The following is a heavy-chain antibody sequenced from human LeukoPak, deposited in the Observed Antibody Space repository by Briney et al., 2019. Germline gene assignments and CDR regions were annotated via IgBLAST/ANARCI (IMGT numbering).Heavy chain of an antibody. CDR3: TTDIFDY. Sequence: PGGSLRLSCAASGLTFSNAWMSWVRQVPGKGLEWVGRIKRKSDGGTTDYAAPVKGRFTISRDDSKNTLYLQMNSLKTEDTAVYYCTTDIFDYWGQGTLVTVSS. V-gene: IGHV3-15*01. CDR2: IKRKSDGGTT. CDR1: GLTFSNAW. J-gene: IGHJ4*02.